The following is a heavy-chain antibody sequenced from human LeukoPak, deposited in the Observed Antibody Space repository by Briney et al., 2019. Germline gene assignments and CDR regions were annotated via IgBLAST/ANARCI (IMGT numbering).Heavy chain of an antibody. CDR3: ARDSSSGGSFDI. CDR2: IYHSGST. CDR1: GGSISSGGYY. V-gene: IGHV4-30-2*01. Sequence: PSETLSLTCTVSGGSISSGGYYWSWIRQPPGKGLEWIGYIYHSGSTYYNPSLKSRVTISVDRSKNQFSLKLSSVTAADTAVYYCARDSSSGGSFDIWGQGTMVTVSS. J-gene: IGHJ3*02. D-gene: IGHD6-6*01.